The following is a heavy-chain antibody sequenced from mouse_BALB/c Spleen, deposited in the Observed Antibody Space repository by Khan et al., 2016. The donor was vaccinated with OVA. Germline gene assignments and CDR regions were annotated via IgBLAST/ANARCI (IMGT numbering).Heavy chain of an antibody. Sequence: VQLQQSGPELVKPGASVKISCRASGYTFTDYIMDWVKQSHGKSLEWIGYIYPNNGDTGYNQKFKTKATLNVDISSSTAYMELRSLTSEDSAVYDCARSGYGSFAYWGQGTLVTVSA. CDR1: GYTFTDYI. D-gene: IGHD1-2*01. J-gene: IGHJ3*01. CDR2: IYPNNGDT. CDR3: ARSGYGSFAY. V-gene: IGHV1S29*02.